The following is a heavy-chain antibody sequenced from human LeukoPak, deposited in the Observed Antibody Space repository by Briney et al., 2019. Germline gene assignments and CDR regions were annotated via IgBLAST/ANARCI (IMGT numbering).Heavy chain of an antibody. J-gene: IGHJ4*02. D-gene: IGHD2-2*01. CDR3: ARDTKYAFDN. CDR2: IGISSGNT. V-gene: IGHV3-48*01. Sequence: PGGSLRLSCAASGFTFSSYSMNWVRQAPGKGLEWISYIGISSGNTKYADSVKGRFTISGDKAKNSVYLQMNSLRVEDTAVYYCARDTKYAFDNWGQGILVTVSS. CDR1: GFTFSSYS.